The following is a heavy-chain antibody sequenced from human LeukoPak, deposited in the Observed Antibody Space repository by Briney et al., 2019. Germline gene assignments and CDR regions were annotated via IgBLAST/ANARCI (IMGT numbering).Heavy chain of an antibody. Sequence: ASVKVSCKASGGTFSSYAISWVRQAPGQGLEWMGGIIPIFVTTNYAQKLQGRVTITADESTSTAYMELSSLRSEDTAVYYCASRTYTYDSSGYYRRNYYFDYWGQGTLVTVSS. CDR3: ASRTYTYDSSGYYRRNYYFDY. D-gene: IGHD3-22*01. V-gene: IGHV1-69*13. J-gene: IGHJ4*02. CDR1: GGTFSSYA. CDR2: IIPIFVTT.